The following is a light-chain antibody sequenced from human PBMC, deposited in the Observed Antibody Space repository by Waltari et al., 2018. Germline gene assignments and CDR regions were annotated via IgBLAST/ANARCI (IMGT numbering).Light chain of an antibody. Sequence: QSALTQPASVSGSPGQSITLSCSGTTHDVGASDFFPWYQHHPGEAPKLKIYDVSKRPSGVSDRFSGSKSGNTASLTISGLQADDEADYYCCSYAGGNSYVFGSGTKVTVL. V-gene: IGLV2-23*02. CDR1: THDVGASDF. CDR2: DVS. CDR3: CSYAGGNSYV. J-gene: IGLJ1*01.